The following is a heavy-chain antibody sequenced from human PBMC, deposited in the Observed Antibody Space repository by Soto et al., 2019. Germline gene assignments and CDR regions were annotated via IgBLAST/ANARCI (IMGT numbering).Heavy chain of an antibody. CDR1: GYDFTSQW. V-gene: IGHV5-10-1*04. Sequence: PGESLKISCSGSGYDFTSQWITWVRLMPGKGLEWIGNIDLVDSQTHHSPSFQGQVTISADKSISTAFLQWASLRASDTAIYYCARLNFGVVTSFSWFEPWGPGTLGNVSS. J-gene: IGHJ5*02. CDR2: IDLVDSQT. CDR3: ARLNFGVVTSFSWFEP. D-gene: IGHD3-3*01.